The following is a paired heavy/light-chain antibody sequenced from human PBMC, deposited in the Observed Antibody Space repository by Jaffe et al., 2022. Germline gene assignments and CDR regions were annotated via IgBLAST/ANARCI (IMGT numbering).Light chain of an antibody. CDR3: LLFYSGPSV. CDR2: DTS. Sequence: QAVVTQEPSLTVSPGGTVTLTCGSSTGAVTSSHYPYWFQQKPGQAPRTLIYDTSNKHSLTPARFSGSLLGGKAALTLSGAQPEDEAEYYCLLFYSGPSVFGGGTKLTVL. CDR1: TGAVTSSHY. V-gene: IGLV7-46*01. J-gene: IGLJ2*01.
Heavy chain of an antibody. CDR2: IYYSGVTYNT. CDR3: ARLDLY. CDR1: GDYISNGYQ. V-gene: IGHV4-38-2*01. J-gene: IGHJ4*02. Sequence: QVQLQESGPGLLKPSETLSLTCAVSGDYISNGYQWRWIRQPPGKGLEWIGSIYYSGVTYNTYYKPSLRSRVTISVDPSKNQFSLKLSSVTAADTAVYYCARLDLYWGQGTLVTVSS.